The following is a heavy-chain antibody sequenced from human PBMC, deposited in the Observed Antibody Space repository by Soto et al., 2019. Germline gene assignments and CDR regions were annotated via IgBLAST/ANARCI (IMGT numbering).Heavy chain of an antibody. V-gene: IGHV3-53*01. Sequence: PGGSLRLSCAASGFTVSSNYMSWVRQAPGKGLEWVSVIYSGGSTYYADSVKGRFTISRDNSKNTLYLQMNSLRAEDTAVYYCARDHSGFGRGVSWFDPWGQGTLVTVSS. CDR1: GFTVSSNY. D-gene: IGHD3-10*01. CDR2: IYSGGST. J-gene: IGHJ5*02. CDR3: ARDHSGFGRGVSWFDP.